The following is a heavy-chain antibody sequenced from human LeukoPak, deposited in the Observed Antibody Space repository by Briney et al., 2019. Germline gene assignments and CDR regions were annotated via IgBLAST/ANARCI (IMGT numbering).Heavy chain of an antibody. CDR2: ISSSGSTI. V-gene: IGHV3-11*01. D-gene: IGHD3-3*01. CDR3: ARWSYDFWSGPPESYYFDY. J-gene: IGHJ4*02. CDR1: GFTFSDYY. Sequence: GGSLRLSCAASGFTFSDYYMSWIRQAPGKGLKWVSYISSSGSTIYYADSVKGRFTISRDNAKNSLYLQMNSLRAEDTAVYYCARWSYDFWSGPPESYYFDYWGQGTLVTVSS.